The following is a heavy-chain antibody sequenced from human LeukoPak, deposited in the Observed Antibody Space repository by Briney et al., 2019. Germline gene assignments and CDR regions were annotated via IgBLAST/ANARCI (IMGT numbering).Heavy chain of an antibody. CDR2: INPSGGST. D-gene: IGHD4-17*01. Sequence: ASVNVSCKASGYTFTSYYMHWVRQAPGQGLEWMGIINPSGGSTSYAQKFQGRVTMTRDTSTSTVYMELSSLRSEDTAVYYCARDGLTTVTTSWFDPWGQGTLVTVSS. J-gene: IGHJ5*02. CDR1: GYTFTSYY. V-gene: IGHV1-46*01. CDR3: ARDGLTTVTTSWFDP.